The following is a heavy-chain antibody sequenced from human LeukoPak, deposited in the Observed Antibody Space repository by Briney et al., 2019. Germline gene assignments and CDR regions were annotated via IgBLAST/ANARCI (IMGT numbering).Heavy chain of an antibody. Sequence: GGSLRLSCAASGFTFSNFAVSWVRQAPGKGLEWVSAISGSGGSTYYADSVKGRFTISRDNSKNTLSLQMNSLRAEDTAVYYCAKSPAVDAAFDIWGQGTMVTVSS. CDR1: GFTFSNFA. CDR3: AKSPAVDAAFDI. J-gene: IGHJ3*02. CDR2: ISGSGGST. D-gene: IGHD4-23*01. V-gene: IGHV3-23*01.